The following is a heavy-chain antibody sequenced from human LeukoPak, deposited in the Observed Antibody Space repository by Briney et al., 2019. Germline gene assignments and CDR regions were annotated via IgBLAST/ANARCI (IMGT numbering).Heavy chain of an antibody. Sequence: GRSLRLSCAASGFTFSSYGIHWARQAPGKGLEWVAIISYDGSNKYYADSVKGRFTISRDNSKNTLYLQMNSLRAEDTAVYYCAKDLSSSWSIDYWGQGTLVTVSS. J-gene: IGHJ4*02. D-gene: IGHD6-13*01. CDR1: GFTFSSYG. CDR2: ISYDGSNK. CDR3: AKDLSSSWSIDY. V-gene: IGHV3-30*18.